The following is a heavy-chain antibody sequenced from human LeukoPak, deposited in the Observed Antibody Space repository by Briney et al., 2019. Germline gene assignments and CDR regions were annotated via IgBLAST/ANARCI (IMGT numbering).Heavy chain of an antibody. J-gene: IGHJ5*02. V-gene: IGHV6-1*01. CDR3: AKSLTQYACFAP. CDR2: TYYRSTWYN. CDR1: GDSVSSNSVT. Sequence: SQTLSLTCAISGDSVSSNSVTWNWIRQSPSRGLEWLGRTYYRSTWYNDFAVSVRGRITVNPDTSKNQFSLHLNSVTPEDTAVYSWAKSLTQYACFAPWGRGILVPVPS. D-gene: IGHD4-23*01.